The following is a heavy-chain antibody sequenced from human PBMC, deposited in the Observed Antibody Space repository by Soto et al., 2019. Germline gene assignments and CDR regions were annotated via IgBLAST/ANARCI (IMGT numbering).Heavy chain of an antibody. D-gene: IGHD3-22*01. CDR1: GFTFSSYG. CDR2: IWYDGSNK. J-gene: IGHJ4*02. Sequence: GGSLRLSCAASGFTFSSYGMHWVRQAPGKGLEWVAVIWYDGSNKYYADSVKGRFTISRDNSKNTLYLQMNSLRAEDTAGFYCAGRGWGDYYDSSGPLDFDYWGQGTLVTVSS. V-gene: IGHV3-33*01. CDR3: AGRGWGDYYDSSGPLDFDY.